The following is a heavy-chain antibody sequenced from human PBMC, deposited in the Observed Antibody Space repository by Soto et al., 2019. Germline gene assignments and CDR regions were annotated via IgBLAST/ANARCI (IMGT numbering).Heavy chain of an antibody. D-gene: IGHD1-1*01. V-gene: IGHV3-30-3*01. CDR3: VRRGTATVAFDI. J-gene: IGHJ3*02. Sequence: QVQVVESGGGVVQPGRSLRLSCAASGFTFSIYAMHWVRQAPGKGLEWLASISHDGNNRYYAGSVRGRFTISRDNSRNNRHLQMNSLRRDYTALYSCVRRGTATVAFDIWGQGAMVTVSS. CDR2: ISHDGNNR. CDR1: GFTFSIYA.